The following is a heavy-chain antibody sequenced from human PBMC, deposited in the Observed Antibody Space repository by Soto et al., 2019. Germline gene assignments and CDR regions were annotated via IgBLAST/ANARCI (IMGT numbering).Heavy chain of an antibody. Sequence: ASVKVSCKASGYTFTSYYMHWVRQAPGQGLEWMGIINPSGGSTSNAQKFQGRGTMTRDKSTSTVYMELSSLRSEDTYVYYCARVGSSDYDYVWGKQQDYYFDYWGQGTLVTVSS. CDR2: INPSGGST. D-gene: IGHD3-16*01. CDR3: ARVGSSDYDYVWGKQQDYYFDY. J-gene: IGHJ4*02. CDR1: GYTFTSYY. V-gene: IGHV1-46*01.